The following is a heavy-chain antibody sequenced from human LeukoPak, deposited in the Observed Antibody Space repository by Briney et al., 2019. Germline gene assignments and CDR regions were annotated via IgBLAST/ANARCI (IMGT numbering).Heavy chain of an antibody. CDR1: GYSISSGYY. CDR2: IYHSGST. D-gene: IGHD1-26*01. V-gene: IGHV4-38-2*02. CDR3: ARVSGLVYYYYMDV. J-gene: IGHJ6*03. Sequence: SETLSLTCTVSGYSISSGYYWGWIRQPPGKGLEWIGGIYHSGSTYYNPSLKSRVTISVDTSKNQFSLKLSSVTAADTAVYYCARVSGLVYYYYMDVWGKGTTVTVSS.